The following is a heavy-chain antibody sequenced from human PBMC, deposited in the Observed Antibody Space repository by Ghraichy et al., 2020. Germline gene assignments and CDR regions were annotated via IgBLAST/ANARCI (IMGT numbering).Heavy chain of an antibody. D-gene: IGHD3-16*02. Sequence: SQTLSLTCTVSGASITSQSHYWGWIRQPPGGGLEWIGSVYSSGTAYYNPSLKSRVTISVDTSNNQFSLKVNSVTAADTAIYYCAKTSFGYVWGSFREWGQGTLVTVSS. V-gene: IGHV4-39*01. J-gene: IGHJ4*02. CDR3: AKTSFGYVWGSFRE. CDR2: VYSSGTA. CDR1: GASITSQSHY.